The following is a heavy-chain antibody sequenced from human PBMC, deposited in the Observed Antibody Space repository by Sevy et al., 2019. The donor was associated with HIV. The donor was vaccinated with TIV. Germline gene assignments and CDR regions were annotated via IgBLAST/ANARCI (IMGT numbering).Heavy chain of an antibody. Sequence: GESLKISCKGSGYSFTSYWISWVRQMPGKGLEWMGRIDPSDSYTNYSPSFQGHVTISADKSISTAYLQWSSLKASDTAMYYCARHLGYCSSTSCYVWFDPWGQRTLVTVSS. J-gene: IGHJ5*02. V-gene: IGHV5-10-1*01. CDR3: ARHLGYCSSTSCYVWFDP. CDR2: IDPSDSYT. CDR1: GYSFTSYW. D-gene: IGHD2-2*01.